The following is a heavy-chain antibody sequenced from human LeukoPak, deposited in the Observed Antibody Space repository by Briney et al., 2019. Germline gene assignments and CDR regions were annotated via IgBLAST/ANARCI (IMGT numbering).Heavy chain of an antibody. J-gene: IGHJ6*03. D-gene: IGHD4-23*01. Sequence: PSETLSLTCTVSGGSISSYYWSWIRQPPGKGLEWIGYIYYSGSTNYNPSLKSRVTISVDTSKSQFSLKLSSVTAADTAVYYCARDHGNHYYCYYMDVWGRGTTVTVSS. V-gene: IGHV4-59*01. CDR3: ARDHGNHYYCYYMDV. CDR1: GGSISSYY. CDR2: IYYSGST.